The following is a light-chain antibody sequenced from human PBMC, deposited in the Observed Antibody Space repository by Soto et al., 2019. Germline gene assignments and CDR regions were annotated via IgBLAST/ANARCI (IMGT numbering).Light chain of an antibody. CDR2: QAS. Sequence: DIQMTQSPSTLSASVGDRVTITCRASQSINTGLACYRQKPGKAPGFLIYQASSLESGVPSRFSGSGFGTEFTLTISNLQPDDFATYYCQQYKSYSTFGQGTKLETK. CDR3: QQYKSYST. CDR1: QSINTG. V-gene: IGKV1-5*03. J-gene: IGKJ2*01.